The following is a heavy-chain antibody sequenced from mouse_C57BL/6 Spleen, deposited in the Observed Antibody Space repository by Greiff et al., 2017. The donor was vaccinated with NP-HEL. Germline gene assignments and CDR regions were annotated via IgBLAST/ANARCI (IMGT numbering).Heavy chain of an antibody. CDR1: GFTFSDFY. CDR2: SRNKANDYTT. J-gene: IGHJ4*01. D-gene: IGHD2-3*01. Sequence: EVQGVESGGGLVQSGRSLRLSCATSGFTFSDFYMEWVRQAPGKGLEWIAASRNKANDYTTEYSASVKGRFIVSRDTSQSILYLQMNALRAEDTAIYYCARDPDDGYYGMDYWGQGTSVTVSS. V-gene: IGHV7-1*01. CDR3: ARDPDDGYYGMDY.